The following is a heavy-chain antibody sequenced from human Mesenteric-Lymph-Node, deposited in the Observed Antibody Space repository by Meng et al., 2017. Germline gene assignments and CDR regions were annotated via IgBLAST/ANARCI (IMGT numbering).Heavy chain of an antibody. V-gene: IGHV3-53*01. CDR2: IYSGGST. Sequence: GESLKISCAASGFTVSSNYMSWVRQAPGKGLEWVSVIYSGGSTYYADSVKGRFTISRDNSKNTLYLQMNSLRAEDTAVYYCARDVRPYYFDYWGQGTLVTVSS. CDR1: GFTVSSNY. CDR3: ARDVRPYYFDY. J-gene: IGHJ4*02.